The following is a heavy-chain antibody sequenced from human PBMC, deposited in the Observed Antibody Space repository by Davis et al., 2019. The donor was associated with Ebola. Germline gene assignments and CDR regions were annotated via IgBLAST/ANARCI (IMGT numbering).Heavy chain of an antibody. Sequence: GGSLRLSCLLSGYEFATHWIAWVRQQPGAGLEWLGIIYPGDSDTKYSPAFQGQVTISVDASISTAYLHWNSLQASDSGIYYCARGSINDFWGQGTLVTVSS. J-gene: IGHJ4*02. CDR2: IYPGDSDT. CDR1: GYEFATHW. V-gene: IGHV5-51*01. CDR3: ARGSINDF. D-gene: IGHD1-26*01.